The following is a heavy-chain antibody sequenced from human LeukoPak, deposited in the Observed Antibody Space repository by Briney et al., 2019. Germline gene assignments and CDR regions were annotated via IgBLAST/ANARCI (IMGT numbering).Heavy chain of an antibody. CDR3: ARRDYFDY. J-gene: IGHJ4*02. V-gene: IGHV4-39*01. CDR2: IYYSGST. Sequence: TTSGALSLPCTVSGGPISSSSYYWGWIRQPPGKGLEGIGSIYYSGSTYYYPSRKTRPTTSVNTSKTQFSLKLSSVTAADTAVYYCARRDYFDYWGQGTLVTVSS. CDR1: GGPISSSSYY.